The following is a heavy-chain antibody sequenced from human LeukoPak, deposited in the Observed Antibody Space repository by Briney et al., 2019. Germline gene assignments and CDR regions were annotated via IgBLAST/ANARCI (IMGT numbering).Heavy chain of an antibody. CDR1: NGSISGNY. J-gene: IGHJ4*02. D-gene: IGHD5-24*01. Sequence: PSETLSLTCTVSNGSISGNYWTWIRHPPGKGLVWIGYIYYSGSTNYNPSLKSRVTMSVDTSKNQFSLRLRSVTAADTAVYYCATDGRWLQFWGQGTLVTVSS. CDR3: ATDGRWLQF. CDR2: IYYSGST. V-gene: IGHV4-59*01.